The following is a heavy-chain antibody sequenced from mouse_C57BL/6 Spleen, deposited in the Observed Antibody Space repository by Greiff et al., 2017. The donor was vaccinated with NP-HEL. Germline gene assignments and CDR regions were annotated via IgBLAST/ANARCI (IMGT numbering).Heavy chain of an antibody. CDR1: GFTFSSYA. CDR2: ISDGGSYT. J-gene: IGHJ2*01. V-gene: IGHV5-4*01. CDR3: AREEAYYYFDY. Sequence: EVKLMESGGGLVKPGGSLKLSCAASGFTFSSYAMSWVRQTPEKRLEWVATISDGGSYTYYPDNVKGRFTISRDNAKNNLYLQMSHLKSEDTAMYYCAREEAYYYFDYWGQGTTLTVSS. D-gene: IGHD2-10*01.